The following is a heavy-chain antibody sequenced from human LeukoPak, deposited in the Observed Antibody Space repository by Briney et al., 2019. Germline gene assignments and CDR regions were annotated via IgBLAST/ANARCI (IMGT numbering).Heavy chain of an antibody. Sequence: PGGSLRLSCAASGFTFSRYAMSWVRQAPGKGLEWVSANSGSSSSKDYADSVKGRFTNSRDITKNTLYLQMNCLRAEDTAVYYCAKAPPSSYYCNYGMDVWGQGTTVTVSS. CDR1: GFTFSRYA. D-gene: IGHD6-13*01. V-gene: IGHV3-23*01. CDR2: NSGSSSSK. CDR3: AKAPPSSYYCNYGMDV. J-gene: IGHJ6*02.